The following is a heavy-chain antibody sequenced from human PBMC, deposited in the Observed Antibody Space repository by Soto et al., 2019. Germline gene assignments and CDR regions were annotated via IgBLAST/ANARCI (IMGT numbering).Heavy chain of an antibody. CDR3: ARGPYYYYYMDV. Sequence: ASVKVSCKASGYTFTSYDINWVRQATGQGLEWMGWMNPNSGNTGYAQKFQGRVTMTRNTSISAAYMELSSLRSEDTAVYYCARGPYYYYYMDVWGKGTTVTVSS. CDR2: MNPNSGNT. CDR1: GYTFTSYD. J-gene: IGHJ6*03. V-gene: IGHV1-8*01.